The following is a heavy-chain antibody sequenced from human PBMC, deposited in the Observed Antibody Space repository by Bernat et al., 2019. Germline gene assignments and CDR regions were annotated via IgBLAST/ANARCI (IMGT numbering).Heavy chain of an antibody. J-gene: IGHJ6*02. V-gene: IGHV1-24*01. D-gene: IGHD2-2*01. CDR2: FDPEDGET. CDR1: GYTLTELS. CDR3: APVGYCSSTSCLHLYYYYGMDV. Sequence: QVQLVQSGAEVKKPGASVKVSCKVSGYTLTELSMHWVRQAPGQGLEWMGGFDPEDGETIYAHKFQGSVTMTDDKSTDTAYMELSSLRSEYTAVYYCAPVGYCSSTSCLHLYYYYGMDVWGQGTTVTVSS.